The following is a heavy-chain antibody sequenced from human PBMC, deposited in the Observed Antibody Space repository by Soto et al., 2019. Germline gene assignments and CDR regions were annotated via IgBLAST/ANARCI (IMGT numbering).Heavy chain of an antibody. Sequence: GGSLRLSCVASEFIFSSYEMNWFRQAPGKGLEWVAYIRGSGSPIYYTDSVKGRFTISRDNAKNSLYLQMSSLRAEDTAVYYCATEGPFYALDVWGQGTTVTVSS. J-gene: IGHJ6*02. CDR1: EFIFSSYE. CDR3: ATEGPFYALDV. CDR2: IRGSGSPI. V-gene: IGHV3-48*03.